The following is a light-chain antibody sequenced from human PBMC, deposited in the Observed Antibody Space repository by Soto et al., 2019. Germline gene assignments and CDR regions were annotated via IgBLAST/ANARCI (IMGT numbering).Light chain of an antibody. J-gene: IGLJ1*01. CDR2: EVT. CDR3: SSYTTDSTYV. Sequence: QSALTQPASVSGSPGQSITISCTRTSSDVGRYNYVSWYQHHPGKAPKLLIYEVTKRPSGVSNRFSGSKSGNTASLTISGLQADDEADYYCSSYTTDSTYVFGSGTKVTVL. V-gene: IGLV2-14*01. CDR1: SSDVGRYNY.